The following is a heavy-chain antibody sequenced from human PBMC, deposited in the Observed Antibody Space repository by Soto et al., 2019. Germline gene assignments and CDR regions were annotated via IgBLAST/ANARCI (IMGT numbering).Heavy chain of an antibody. CDR1: GFTFSSYS. J-gene: IGHJ6*02. CDR3: ARALGDCTNGGCSTGCYYYGMDV. CDR2: ISSSSSTI. D-gene: IGHD2-8*01. Sequence: EVQLVESGGGLVQPGGSLRLSCAASGFTFSSYSMNWVRQAPGKGLEWVSYISSSSSTIYYADSVKGRFTISRDNAKNSLYLQMTSLRDEDTAVYYCARALGDCTNGGCSTGCYYYGMDVWGQGTTVTVSS. V-gene: IGHV3-48*02.